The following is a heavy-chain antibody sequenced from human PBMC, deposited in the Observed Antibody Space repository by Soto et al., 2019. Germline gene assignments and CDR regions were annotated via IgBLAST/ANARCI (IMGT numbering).Heavy chain of an antibody. CDR3: SRLAYPRQNYYYGMDV. D-gene: IGHD2-2*01. Sequence: GESLKISCKGSGYSFTSYWISWVRQMPGKGLERMGRIDPSDSYTNYSPSFQGHVTISADKSISTAYLQCSSLKASDTAMYYCSRLAYPRQNYYYGMDVWGQGTTVTVSS. J-gene: IGHJ6*02. CDR2: IDPSDSYT. V-gene: IGHV5-10-1*01. CDR1: GYSFTSYW.